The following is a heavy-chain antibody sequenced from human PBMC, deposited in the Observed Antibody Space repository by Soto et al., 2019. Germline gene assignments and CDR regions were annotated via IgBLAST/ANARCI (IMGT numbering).Heavy chain of an antibody. CDR1: GYSFTSYW. CDR3: ASGDRLVSVTPSYFDY. D-gene: IGHD5-18*01. J-gene: IGHJ4*02. Sequence: RGASLKISCKGSGYSFTSYWIGWVRQMPGKGLEWMGIIYPGDSDTRYSPSFQGQVTISADKSINTAYLQWSSLKASDTAMYYCASGDRLVSVTPSYFDYWGQGTLVTVSS. V-gene: IGHV5-51*01. CDR2: IYPGDSDT.